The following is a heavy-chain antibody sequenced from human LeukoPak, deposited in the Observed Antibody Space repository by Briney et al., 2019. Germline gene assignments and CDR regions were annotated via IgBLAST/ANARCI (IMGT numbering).Heavy chain of an antibody. D-gene: IGHD6-13*01. CDR2: IYYSGST. V-gene: IGHV4-39*07. CDR3: ARSFVPYDSNRWYGFDP. CDR1: GGSISSSSYY. J-gene: IGHJ5*02. Sequence: SETLSPTCTVSGGSISSSSYYWGWIRQPPGKGLEWIGSIYYSGSTYYNPSLKSRVAISVDTSKNQFSLKLSSVTAADTAVYYCARSFVPYDSNRWYGFDPWGQGTLVTVSS.